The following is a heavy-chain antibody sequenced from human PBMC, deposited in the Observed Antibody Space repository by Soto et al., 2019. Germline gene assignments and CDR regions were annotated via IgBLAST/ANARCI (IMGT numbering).Heavy chain of an antibody. CDR2: IYTSGST. D-gene: IGHD6-13*01. V-gene: IGHV4-4*07. Sequence: SETLSLTCTVSGGSISSYYWSWIRQPAGKGLEWIGRIYTSGSTNYNPSLKSRVTMSVDTSKNQFSLKLSSVTAADTAVYYCARDRAQQLVVDYFDYWGQGTLVTVSS. CDR3: ARDRAQQLVVDYFDY. J-gene: IGHJ4*02. CDR1: GGSISSYY.